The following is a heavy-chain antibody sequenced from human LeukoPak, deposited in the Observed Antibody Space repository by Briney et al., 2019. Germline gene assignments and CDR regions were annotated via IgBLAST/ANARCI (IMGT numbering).Heavy chain of an antibody. CDR1: GFTFSTFA. D-gene: IGHD3-3*01. CDR3: VRDRNYYEALQRSY. V-gene: IGHV3-23*01. Sequence: GGSLRLSCAASGFTFSTFAMSWVRQDPGRGLEWVSSITGAGDTTFYPESVKGRFTISRDNSKNTLYLQMNGLRVEDTALYFCVRDRNYYEALQRSYWGQGTLVTVSS. CDR2: ITGAGDTT. J-gene: IGHJ4*02.